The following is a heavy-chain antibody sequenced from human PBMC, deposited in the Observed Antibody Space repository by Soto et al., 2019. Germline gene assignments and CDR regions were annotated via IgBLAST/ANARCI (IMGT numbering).Heavy chain of an antibody. J-gene: IGHJ6*02. CDR1: GGTFSSYA. CDR3: ARGGDGYKYYYYGMDV. CDR2: IIPIFGTA. V-gene: IGHV1-69*13. D-gene: IGHD5-12*01. Sequence: SVKVSSKASGGTFSSYAISWVRQAPGQGLEWMGGIIPIFGTANYAQKFQGRVTITADESTSTAYMELSSLRSEDTAVYYCARGGDGYKYYYYGMDVWGQGTTVTVSS.